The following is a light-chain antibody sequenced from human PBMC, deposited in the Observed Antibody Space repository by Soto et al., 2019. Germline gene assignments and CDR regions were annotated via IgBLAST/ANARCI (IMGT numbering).Light chain of an antibody. CDR1: SSDVGGYNY. J-gene: IGLJ1*01. Sequence: QSALTQPASVSGSPGQSITISCTGTSSDVGGYNYVSWYQQHPGKAPKLMIYEVNNRPSGVSNRFSGSKSGNTASLTISGLQAEDEGDYYCSSYTSSSPDVFGTGTKLTVL. CDR3: SSYTSSSPDV. V-gene: IGLV2-14*01. CDR2: EVN.